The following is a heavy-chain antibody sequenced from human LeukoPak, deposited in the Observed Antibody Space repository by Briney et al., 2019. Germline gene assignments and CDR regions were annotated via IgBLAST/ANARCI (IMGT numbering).Heavy chain of an antibody. CDR3: AKVTSGYSYGQPFDY. CDR2: ISYDGSNK. Sequence: PGGSLRLSCAASGFTFSSYGMHWVRQAPGKGLEWVAVISYDGSNKYYADSVKGRFTISRDNSKNTLYLQMNSLRAEDTAVYYCAKVTSGYSYGQPFDYWGQGTLVTVSS. J-gene: IGHJ4*02. V-gene: IGHV3-30*18. D-gene: IGHD5-18*01. CDR1: GFTFSSYG.